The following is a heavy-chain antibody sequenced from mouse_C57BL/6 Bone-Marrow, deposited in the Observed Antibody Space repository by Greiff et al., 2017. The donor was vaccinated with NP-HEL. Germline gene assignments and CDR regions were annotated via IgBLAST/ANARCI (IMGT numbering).Heavy chain of an antibody. CDR1: GFTFSSYA. J-gene: IGHJ1*03. V-gene: IGHV5-4*01. CDR2: ISDGGSYT. D-gene: IGHD1-1*01. CDR3: ARDRFITTVVATRYWYFDV. Sequence: EVQLVESGGGLVKPGGSLKLSCAASGFTFSSYAMSWFRQTPEKRLEWVATISDGGSYTYYPDNVKGRFPISRDNSKHNLYLQMSHLKSEDTAMYYCARDRFITTVVATRYWYFDVWGTGTTVTVSS.